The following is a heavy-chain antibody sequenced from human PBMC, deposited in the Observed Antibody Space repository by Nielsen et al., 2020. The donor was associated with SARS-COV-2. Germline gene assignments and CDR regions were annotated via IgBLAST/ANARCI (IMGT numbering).Heavy chain of an antibody. CDR1: GGSISSSSYY. V-gene: IGHV4-39*07. J-gene: IGHJ4*02. CDR3: ARDQGSMVRGAARDY. D-gene: IGHD3-10*01. Sequence: GSLRLSCTVSGGSISSSSYYWGWIRQPPGKGLEWIGSIYYSGSTYYNPSLKSRVTISVDTSKNQFSLKLSSVTAADTAVYYCARDQGSMVRGAARDYWGQGTLVTVS. CDR2: IYYSGST.